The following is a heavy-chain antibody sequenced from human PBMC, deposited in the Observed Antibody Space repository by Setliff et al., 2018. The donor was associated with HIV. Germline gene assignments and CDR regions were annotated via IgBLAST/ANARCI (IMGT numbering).Heavy chain of an antibody. J-gene: IGHJ4*02. V-gene: IGHV4-39*01. CDR3: ARLDTVMLYTDC. CDR2: IYQSGST. Sequence: PSETLSLTCTVSGASISSSEYYWGWFRQPPGKGLEYIGSIYQSGSTYYSPSLKSRISMSIDTSKDQFSLRLKSVTASDMAVYYCARLDTVMLYTDCWGQGTLVTVSS. CDR1: GASISSSEYY. D-gene: IGHD3-16*01.